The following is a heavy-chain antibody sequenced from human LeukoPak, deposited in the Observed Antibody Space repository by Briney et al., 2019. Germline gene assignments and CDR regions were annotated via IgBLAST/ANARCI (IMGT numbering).Heavy chain of an antibody. Sequence: SETLSLACLVSSGSVSSYYWTWIPQPPGKGLEWIGYIYHTGSNNYSPSLKSRVTMYVDTSKNQLSLKLSSVTAADTAMYYCARARYTNSWYAVDIWGQGTMVTVSS. D-gene: IGHD6-13*01. CDR1: SGSVSSYY. J-gene: IGHJ3*02. CDR2: IYHTGSN. V-gene: IGHV4-59*08. CDR3: ARARYTNSWYAVDI.